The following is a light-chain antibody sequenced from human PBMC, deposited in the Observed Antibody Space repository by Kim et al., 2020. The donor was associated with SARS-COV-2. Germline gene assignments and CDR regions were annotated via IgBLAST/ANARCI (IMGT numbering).Light chain of an antibody. J-gene: IGLJ1*01. CDR1: SSDVGSYNR. CDR3: SSFTTSATYV. V-gene: IGLV2-18*02. CDR2: EVS. Sequence: QSALTQPPSVSGSPGQSVTISCTGTSSDVGSYNRVSWYQQPPGTAPKVIIYEVSDRHSGVPDRFSGSKSGNTASLTISGLQAEDEADYYCSSFTTSATYVFGTGTKVTVL.